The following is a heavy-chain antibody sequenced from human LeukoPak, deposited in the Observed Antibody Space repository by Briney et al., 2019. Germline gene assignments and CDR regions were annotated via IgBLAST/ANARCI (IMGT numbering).Heavy chain of an antibody. V-gene: IGHV4-4*07. CDR3: ARDRWDDISSWSGSFDY. D-gene: IGHD6-13*01. J-gene: IGHJ4*02. CDR2: VSTNGNT. CDR1: GGSISNYF. Sequence: SETLSLTCTVSGGSISNYFWSWIRQPAGKGLEWIGRVSTNGNTNYNPSLKSRVTMSTDTSKNQFSLNVNSVTAADTAVYYCARDRWDDISSWSGSFDYWGQGTLLTVSS.